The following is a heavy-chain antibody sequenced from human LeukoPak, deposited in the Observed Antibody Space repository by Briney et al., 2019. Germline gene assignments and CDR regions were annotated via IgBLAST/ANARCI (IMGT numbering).Heavy chain of an antibody. Sequence: RGSLRLSCAASGFXFSNYEINWVRPAPGKGLXWXSYCSSTRSNIHYADSVKGRFTISRYNAKNSLYLLMNNLRTEDTAVYYCAATYYYDGSGDYWGQGPLVTVSS. V-gene: IGHV3-48*03. CDR3: AATYYYDGSGDY. CDR1: GFXFSNYE. J-gene: IGHJ4*02. CDR2: CSSTRSNI. D-gene: IGHD3-22*01.